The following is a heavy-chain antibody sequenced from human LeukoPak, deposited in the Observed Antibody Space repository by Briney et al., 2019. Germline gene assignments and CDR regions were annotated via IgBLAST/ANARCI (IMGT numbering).Heavy chain of an antibody. CDR3: ARHQGRYYYDSSGYFSYYFDY. Sequence: SVTVSCKASGGTFSSYAISWVRPAPGQGLEWMGGIIPIFGTANYAQKFQGRVTITADESTSTAYMELSSLRSEDTAVYYCARHQGRYYYDSSGYFSYYFDYWGQGTLVTVSS. J-gene: IGHJ4*02. CDR1: GGTFSSYA. CDR2: IIPIFGTA. V-gene: IGHV1-69*13. D-gene: IGHD3-22*01.